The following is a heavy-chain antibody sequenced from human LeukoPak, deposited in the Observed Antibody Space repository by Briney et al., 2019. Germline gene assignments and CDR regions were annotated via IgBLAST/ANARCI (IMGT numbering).Heavy chain of an antibody. J-gene: IGHJ4*02. CDR2: ISYDGSNE. Sequence: GGSLRLSCAASGFTFSGYAMHWVRQAPGKGLEWVAVISYDGSNEYYADSVKGRFTISRDNPKNTLYLQMNSLSVEDTAVYYCARVGYYASGPFSYFDYWGQGTLVTVSS. D-gene: IGHD3-10*01. CDR1: GFTFSGYA. V-gene: IGHV3-30-3*01. CDR3: ARVGYYASGPFSYFDY.